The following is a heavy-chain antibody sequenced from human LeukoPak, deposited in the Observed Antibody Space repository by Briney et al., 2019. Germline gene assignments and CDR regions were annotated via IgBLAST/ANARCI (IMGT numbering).Heavy chain of an antibody. CDR1: GFTFTDYY. Sequence: GGSLRLSCATSGFTFTDYYMSWIRQAPGKGLEWVPYISVSGTTMYYADSVKGRFTLSRDNAKNSLYLQMNSLRAEDTAVYYCARVGRLQYGDYVAFDYWGQGALVTVSS. V-gene: IGHV3-11*01. J-gene: IGHJ4*02. CDR3: ARVGRLQYGDYVAFDY. D-gene: IGHD4-17*01. CDR2: ISVSGTTM.